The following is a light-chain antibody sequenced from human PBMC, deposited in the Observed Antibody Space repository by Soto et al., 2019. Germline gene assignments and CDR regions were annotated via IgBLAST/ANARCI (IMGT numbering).Light chain of an antibody. CDR2: AAS. CDR3: QQYNNWPPIT. Sequence: EIVMTQSPATLSVSPGERATLSCRASQSVSSNLVWYQQKPGQAPRLLIYAASTRATGIPARFSGSGSGTEFTLTISSLQSEDFAVYYCQQYNNWPPITFGPGTKVDIK. V-gene: IGKV3-15*01. J-gene: IGKJ3*01. CDR1: QSVSSN.